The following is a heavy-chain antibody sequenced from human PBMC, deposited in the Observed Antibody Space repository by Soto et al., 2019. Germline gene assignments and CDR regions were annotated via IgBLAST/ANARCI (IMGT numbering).Heavy chain of an antibody. V-gene: IGHV2-5*02. CDR1: GFSLSTSGVG. J-gene: IGHJ6*03. CDR3: ALVGKPDYMDV. Sequence: QITLKESGPTLVKPTQTLTLTCTFSGFSLSTSGVGVGWIRQPPGKALEWLALIYWDDDKRYSPSLKSRLTITKDPSKNQVVLTMTNMDPVDTATYYCALVGKPDYMDVWGKGTTVTVSS. CDR2: IYWDDDK. D-gene: IGHD3-10*01.